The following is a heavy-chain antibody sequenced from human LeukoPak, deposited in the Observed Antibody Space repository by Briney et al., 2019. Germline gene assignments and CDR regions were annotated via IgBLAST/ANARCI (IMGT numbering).Heavy chain of an antibody. Sequence: ASVKVSCKASGYTFTGYYMHWVRRAPGQGLEWMGWINPNSGGTNYAQKFQGRVTMTRDTSISTAYMELSRLRSDDTAVYYCAVSFGVEPYYFDYWGQGTLVTVSS. CDR1: GYTFTGYY. CDR3: AVSFGVEPYYFDY. D-gene: IGHD3-3*01. CDR2: INPNSGGT. V-gene: IGHV1-2*02. J-gene: IGHJ4*02.